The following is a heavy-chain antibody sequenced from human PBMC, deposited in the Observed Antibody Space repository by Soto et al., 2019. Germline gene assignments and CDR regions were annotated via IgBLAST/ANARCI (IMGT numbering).Heavy chain of an antibody. CDR1: GFTFSSYD. J-gene: IGHJ3*02. CDR2: IGTAGDT. V-gene: IGHV3-13*01. Sequence: EVQLVESGGGLVQPGGSLRLCCAASGFTFSSYDMHWVRQATGKGLEWVSAIGTAGDTYYPGSVKGRFTISRENAKNSLYLQMNSLRAGDTAVYYCARAQSYYYYGSGSYEAFDIWGQGTMVTVSS. D-gene: IGHD3-10*01. CDR3: ARAQSYYYYGSGSYEAFDI.